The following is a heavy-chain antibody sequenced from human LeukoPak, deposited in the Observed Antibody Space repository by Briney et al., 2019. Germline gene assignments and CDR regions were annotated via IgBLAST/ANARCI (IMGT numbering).Heavy chain of an antibody. CDR3: AREGYCSSTSCSNWFDP. CDR1: GGTFSSYA. J-gene: IGHJ5*02. D-gene: IGHD2-2*01. Sequence: ASVTVSCKASGGTFSSYAISWVRQAPGQGLEWMGRIIPILGIANYAQKFQGRVTITADKSTSTAYMELSSLRSEDTAVYYCAREGYCSSTSCSNWFDPWGQGTLVTVSS. CDR2: IIPILGIA. V-gene: IGHV1-69*04.